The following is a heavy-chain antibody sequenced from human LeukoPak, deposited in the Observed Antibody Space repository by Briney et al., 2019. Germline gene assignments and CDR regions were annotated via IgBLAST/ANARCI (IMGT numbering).Heavy chain of an antibody. CDR2: INHSGST. J-gene: IGHJ5*02. Sequence: SETLSLTCAVYGGSFSGYYWSWIRQPPGKGLEWIGEINHSGSTNYNPSLKSRVTISVDTSKNQFSLKLSSVTAADTAVYYCARGGLVWGIKPDWFDPWGQGTLVTVSS. CDR1: GGSFSGYY. V-gene: IGHV4-34*01. D-gene: IGHD3-16*01. CDR3: ARGGLVWGIKPDWFDP.